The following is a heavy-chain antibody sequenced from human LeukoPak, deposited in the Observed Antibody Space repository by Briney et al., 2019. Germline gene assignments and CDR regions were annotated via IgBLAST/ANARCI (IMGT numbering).Heavy chain of an antibody. V-gene: IGHV4-34*01. CDR2: INHSGST. Sequence: PSETLSLTCAVYGGSFSGYYWSWIRQPPGKGLEWIGEINHSGSTNYNPSLKSRVTISVDTSKNQFSPKLSSVTAADTAVYYCARQEGGEEYSSTWGQGTLVTVSS. D-gene: IGHD6-6*01. J-gene: IGHJ5*02. CDR1: GGSFSGYY. CDR3: ARQEGGEEYSST.